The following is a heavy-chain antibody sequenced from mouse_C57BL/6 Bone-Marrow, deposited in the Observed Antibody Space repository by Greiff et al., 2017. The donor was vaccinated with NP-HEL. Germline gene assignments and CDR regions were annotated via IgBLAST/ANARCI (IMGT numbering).Heavy chain of an antibody. Sequence: QVQLQQPGAELVKPGASVKLSCKASGYTFTSYWMQWVKQRPGQGLEWIGEIDPSDSYTNYNQKFKGKATLTVDTSSSTAYMQLSSLTSEDSAVYYCASLYYYGSSYWYFDVWGTGTTVTVSS. CDR2: IDPSDSYT. V-gene: IGHV1-50*01. CDR1: GYTFTSYW. J-gene: IGHJ1*03. D-gene: IGHD1-1*01. CDR3: ASLYYYGSSYWYFDV.